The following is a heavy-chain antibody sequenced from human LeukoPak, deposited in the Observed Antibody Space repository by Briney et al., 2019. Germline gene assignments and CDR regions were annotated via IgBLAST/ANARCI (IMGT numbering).Heavy chain of an antibody. Sequence: SETLSLTCAVYGGSFSGCYWSWIRQPPGKGLEWIGEINHSGSTNYKPSLKSGVTISVDTSKNQFSLKLSSVTAADTAVYYCARSLALLRYIDFWGQGTLVTVSS. J-gene: IGHJ4*02. V-gene: IGHV4-34*01. D-gene: IGHD3-3*02. CDR1: GGSFSGCY. CDR2: INHSGST. CDR3: ARSLALLRYIDF.